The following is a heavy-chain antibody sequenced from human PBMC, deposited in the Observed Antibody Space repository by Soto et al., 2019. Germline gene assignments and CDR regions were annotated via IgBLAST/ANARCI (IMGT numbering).Heavy chain of an antibody. D-gene: IGHD3-10*01. Sequence: QVHLLESGGGVVQPGRSLRLSCAASGFTFSNYAMHWVRQAPGKGLEWMAITSDDESRRYYADSVRGRFTISRDNSKNTLYLEMNSLRDEDTALFYCARGSGSGSFLIDYWGQGILVTVSS. CDR1: GFTFSNYA. CDR2: TSDDESRR. CDR3: ARGSGSGSFLIDY. J-gene: IGHJ4*02. V-gene: IGHV3-30*04.